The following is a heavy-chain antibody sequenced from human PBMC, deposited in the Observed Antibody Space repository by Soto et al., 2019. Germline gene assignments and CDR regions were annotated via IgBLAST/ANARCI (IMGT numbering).Heavy chain of an antibody. Sequence: QAQLVQSGAEVKKPGSSVKVSCKASADTFNSYSLSWLRQAPGQRLEWMGGITPVFGTADYAQSFEDRLTRTADDSPSTVYVELSSLRSDDTAVYYCARSLEGTTVTNWFDPWGQGALVTVSS. CDR3: ARSLEGTTVTNWFDP. J-gene: IGHJ5*02. D-gene: IGHD4-17*01. V-gene: IGHV1-69*01. CDR1: ADTFNSYS. CDR2: ITPVFGTA.